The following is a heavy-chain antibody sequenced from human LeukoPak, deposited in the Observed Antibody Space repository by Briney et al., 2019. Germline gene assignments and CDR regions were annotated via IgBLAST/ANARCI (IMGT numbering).Heavy chain of an antibody. CDR3: ARMSIAARNFDY. V-gene: IGHV4-34*01. Sequence: SETLSLTCGVYGGSFSGYYWSWIRQPPGKGLEWIGEINHSGSTNYNPSLKSRVTISVDRSKNQFSLKLSSVTAADTAVYYCARMSIAARNFDYWGQGTLVTVSS. J-gene: IGHJ4*02. CDR2: INHSGST. D-gene: IGHD6-6*01. CDR1: GGSFSGYY.